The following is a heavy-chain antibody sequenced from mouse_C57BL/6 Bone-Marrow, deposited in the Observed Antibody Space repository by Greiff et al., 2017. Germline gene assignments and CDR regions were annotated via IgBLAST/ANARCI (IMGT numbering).Heavy chain of an antibody. CDR1: GYTFTSYW. D-gene: IGHD2-5*01. Sequence: QVQLQQSGAELAKPGASVKLSCKASGYTFTSYWMHWVKQRPGQGLEWIGYINPSSGYTKYNQKFQDKATLNADKSSSSAYMQLRSLTYEDSAVYYCTAYYSNLAWFAYWGQGTLVTVSA. J-gene: IGHJ3*01. CDR2: INPSSGYT. V-gene: IGHV1-7*01. CDR3: TAYYSNLAWFAY.